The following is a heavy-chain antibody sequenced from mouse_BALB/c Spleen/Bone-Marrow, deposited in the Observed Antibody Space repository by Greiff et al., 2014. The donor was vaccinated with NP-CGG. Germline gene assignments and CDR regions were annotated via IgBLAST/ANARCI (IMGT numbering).Heavy chain of an antibody. CDR1: GYTFTSYY. J-gene: IGHJ3*01. V-gene: IGHV1S81*02. Sequence: QVQLQQSGAELVKPGASVKLSCKASGYTFTSYYMYWVKQRPGQGLEWIGEINHSNGYTNFSEKFKSKATLTVDKSSSTAYMQLSSLTSEDSAVYYCTREGAYWGQGTLVTVSA. CDR3: TREGAY. CDR2: INHSNGYT.